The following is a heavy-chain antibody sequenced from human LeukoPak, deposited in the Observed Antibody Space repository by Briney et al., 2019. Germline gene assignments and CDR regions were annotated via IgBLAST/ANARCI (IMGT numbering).Heavy chain of an antibody. D-gene: IGHD3-16*02. Sequence: SQTLSLTCTVSGGSISSGDYYWSWLRQPPGKGLEGIGYIYYSGSTYYNPSLKSRVTISVDTSKNQFSLKLSPVTAAGTAVYYCARHLMITFGGVIAPGGWFDPWGQGTLVTVSS. V-gene: IGHV4-30-4*01. J-gene: IGHJ5*02. CDR1: GGSISSGDYY. CDR3: ARHLMITFGGVIAPGGWFDP. CDR2: IYYSGST.